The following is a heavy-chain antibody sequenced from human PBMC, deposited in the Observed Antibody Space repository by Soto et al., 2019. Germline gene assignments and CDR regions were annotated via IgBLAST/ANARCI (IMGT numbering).Heavy chain of an antibody. D-gene: IGHD2-2*01. CDR3: ARVGAYCVSTSCHDY. Sequence: QVQLVQSGAEVKKPGASVKVSCKASGYTFTNYGISWVRQAPGQGLEWMGWISAYNGNTDYAQKLQGRVTMNTDTSTSTAYMELRSLRSDNTAVYYCARVGAYCVSTSCHDYWGQGTLVTVSS. V-gene: IGHV1-18*01. CDR1: GYTFTNYG. CDR2: ISAYNGNT. J-gene: IGHJ4*02.